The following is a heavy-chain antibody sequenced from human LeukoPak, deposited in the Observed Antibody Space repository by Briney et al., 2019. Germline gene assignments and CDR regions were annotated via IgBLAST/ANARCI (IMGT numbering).Heavy chain of an antibody. CDR2: ISGSGGST. V-gene: IGHV3-23*01. CDR3: AKGLGSHSSGWY. Sequence: GGSLRLSCAASGFTFSSYAMSWVRQAPGKGLEWVSAISGSGGSTYYADSVKGRFTISRDNSKNTLYLQMNGLRAEDTAVYYCAKGLGSHSSGWYWGQGTLVTVSS. D-gene: IGHD6-19*01. CDR1: GFTFSSYA. J-gene: IGHJ4*02.